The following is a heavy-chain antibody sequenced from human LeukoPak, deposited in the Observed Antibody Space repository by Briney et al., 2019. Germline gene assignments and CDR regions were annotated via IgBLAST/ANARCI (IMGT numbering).Heavy chain of an antibody. J-gene: IGHJ4*02. CDR2: IIPILGIA. CDR3: ARGQDSSGPFDY. CDR1: GGTFSSYA. V-gene: IGHV1-69*04. D-gene: IGHD3-22*01. Sequence: ASVKVSCKASGGTFSSYAISWVRQAPGQGLEWMGRIIPILGIANYAQKFQGSVTITADKSTSTAYMELSSLRSEDTAVYYCARGQDSSGPFDYWGQGTLVTVSS.